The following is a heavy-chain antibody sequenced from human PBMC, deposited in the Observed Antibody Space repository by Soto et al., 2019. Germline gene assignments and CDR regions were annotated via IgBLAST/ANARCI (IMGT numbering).Heavy chain of an antibody. CDR2: IYYSGST. CDR1: GGSISSYY. V-gene: IGHV4-59*08. CDR3: GRHDGHSGRLIGY. D-gene: IGHD1-26*01. J-gene: IGHJ4*01. Sequence: SETLSLTCTVSGGSISSYYWSWIRQPPGKGLEWMGYIYYSGSTNYNPSLKSRVTISLDTSKNQLSLKLRSVTAAGAAVDYCGRHDGHSGRLIGYWGQGSLVTVSS.